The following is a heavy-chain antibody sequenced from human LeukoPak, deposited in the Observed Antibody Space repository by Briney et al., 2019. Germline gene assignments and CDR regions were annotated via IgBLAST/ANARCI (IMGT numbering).Heavy chain of an antibody. V-gene: IGHV1-24*01. CDR3: ATDLTRSGSYES. CDR1: GYTLTELS. Sequence: ASVKVSCKVSGYTLTELSMHWVRQAPGKGLEWKGGFDPEDGETIYAQKFQGRVTMTEDTSTDTAYMELSSLRSEDTAVYYCATDLTRSGSYESWGQGTLVTVSS. CDR2: FDPEDGET. J-gene: IGHJ4*02. D-gene: IGHD3-10*01.